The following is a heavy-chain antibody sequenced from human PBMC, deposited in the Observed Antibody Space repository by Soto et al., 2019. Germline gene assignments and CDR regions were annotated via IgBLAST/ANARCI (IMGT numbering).Heavy chain of an antibody. CDR2: ISSSSSTI. Sequence: PGGSLRLSCAASGFTFSSYSMNWVRQAPGKGLEWVSYISSSSSTIYYADSVKGRFTISRDNAKKSLYLQMNSLRDEDTAVYYCARDTYYYDTSGYYYANWGLGTLVTVSS. V-gene: IGHV3-48*02. J-gene: IGHJ4*02. D-gene: IGHD3-22*01. CDR3: ARDTYYYDTSGYYYAN. CDR1: GFTFSSYS.